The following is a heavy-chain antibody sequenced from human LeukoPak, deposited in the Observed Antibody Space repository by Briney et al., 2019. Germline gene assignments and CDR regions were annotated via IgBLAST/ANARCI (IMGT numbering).Heavy chain of an antibody. CDR1: GGSISSDY. J-gene: IGHJ4*02. CDR2: IYYSGIT. Sequence: SETLSLTCTVSGGSISSDYWSWIRQPPGKGLEWIGYIYYSGITNYNPSLKSPVTISVDTSKNQFSLKLSSVTAADTAVYYCARLHYDSSGYYYFDYWGQGTLVTVSS. CDR3: ARLHYDSSGYYYFDY. D-gene: IGHD3-22*01. V-gene: IGHV4-59*08.